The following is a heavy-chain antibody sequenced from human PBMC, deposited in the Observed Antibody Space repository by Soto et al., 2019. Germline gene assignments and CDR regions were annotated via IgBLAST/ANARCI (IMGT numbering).Heavy chain of an antibody. CDR3: AKGPDYYDSSGYYSNFDY. J-gene: IGHJ4*02. CDR1: GFTFSSYG. CDR2: ISYDGSTK. Sequence: GGSLRLSCVASGFTFSSYGMHWVRQAPGKGLEWVAVISYDGSTKYYADSVKGRFTISRDNSKNTLYLQMNSLRAEDTAVYYCAKGPDYYDSSGYYSNFDYWGQGTLVTVSS. D-gene: IGHD3-22*01. V-gene: IGHV3-30*18.